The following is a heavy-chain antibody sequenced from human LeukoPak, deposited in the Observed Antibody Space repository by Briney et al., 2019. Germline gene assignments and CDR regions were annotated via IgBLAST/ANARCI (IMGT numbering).Heavy chain of an antibody. CDR2: ISISGTYI. D-gene: IGHD1-1*01. CDR1: GFTFGSYS. V-gene: IGHV3-21*03. J-gene: IGHJ4*02. Sequence: GGSLRLSCAASGFTFGSYSMNWVRQAPGKGLEWVATISISGTYIYYADSVKGRFTISRDNSKNSLFVQMNSLRAEDTAVYFCAKSRSGSANWALQIFDNWGQGTLVTVSS. CDR3: AKSRSGSANWALQIFDN.